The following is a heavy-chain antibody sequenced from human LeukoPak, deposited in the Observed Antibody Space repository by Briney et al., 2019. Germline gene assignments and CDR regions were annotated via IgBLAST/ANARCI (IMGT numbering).Heavy chain of an antibody. V-gene: IGHV1-24*01. Sequence: ASVKVSCKVSGYTLTELSMHWVRQAPGKGLEWMGGFDPEDGETIYAQKLQGRVTMTEDTSTDTAYMELSSLRSEDTAVYYCATPGYSYGSYLDYWGQGTLVTVSS. CDR2: FDPEDGET. CDR3: ATPGYSYGSYLDY. CDR1: GYTLTELS. J-gene: IGHJ4*02. D-gene: IGHD5-18*01.